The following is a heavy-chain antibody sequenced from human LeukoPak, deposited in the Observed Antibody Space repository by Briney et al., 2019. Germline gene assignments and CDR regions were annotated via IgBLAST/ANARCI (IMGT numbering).Heavy chain of an antibody. Sequence: GESLKISCKGSGYSFTSYWIGWVRQMPGKGLEWMGNIYPGDSDTRYSPSFQGQVNISADKSISTAYLQRSSPKASDTAMYYCARTRGGGYKSFDYWGQGTLVTVSS. J-gene: IGHJ4*02. D-gene: IGHD5-24*01. V-gene: IGHV5-51*01. CDR1: GYSFTSYW. CDR3: ARTRGGGYKSFDY. CDR2: IYPGDSDT.